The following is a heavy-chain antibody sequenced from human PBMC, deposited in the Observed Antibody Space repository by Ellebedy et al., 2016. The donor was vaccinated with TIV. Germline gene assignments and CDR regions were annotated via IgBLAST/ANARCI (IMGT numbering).Heavy chain of an antibody. D-gene: IGHD2-2*03. Sequence: MPGGSLRLSCTVSGGSISSNYWSWIRQPPGKGLEWIGYIFHSGRTDYNPSLKSRATISVDTSKNQFSLTLSSVTAADTAVYYCGRHGSEGNGPIDYWGQGTLVTVSS. CDR2: IFHSGRT. V-gene: IGHV4-59*08. CDR3: GRHGSEGNGPIDY. J-gene: IGHJ4*02. CDR1: GGSISSNY.